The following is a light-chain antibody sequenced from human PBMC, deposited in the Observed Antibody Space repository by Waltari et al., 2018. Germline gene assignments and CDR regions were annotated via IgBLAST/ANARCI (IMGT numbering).Light chain of an antibody. CDR1: SGHSNNI. CDR2: VNSDGSY. J-gene: IGLJ3*02. V-gene: IGLV4-69*01. CDR3: QTGGHGTWV. Sequence: QLVLTQSPSASASLGASVKLTCTLDSGHSNNIVAWLQRRPEKGPRYLMKVNSDGSYTKGDDIPDRFSGSSSGPERYLTISSLQSEDEADYYCQTGGHGTWVFGGGTKLTVV.